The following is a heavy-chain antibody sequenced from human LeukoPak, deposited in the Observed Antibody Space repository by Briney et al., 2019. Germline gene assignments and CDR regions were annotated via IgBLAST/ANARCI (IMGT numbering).Heavy chain of an antibody. CDR3: AKRGVVIRVILVGFHKEAYYFDS. Sequence: GGSLRLSCAAAGFAFSDFWMSWVRQAPGKGLEWVAGISDRGGRTKYADSVKGRFTISRDNSKHTLYLQMNSLRAEDTAVYFCAKRGVVIRVILVGFHKEAYYFDSWGQGALVTVSS. CDR1: GFAFSDFW. CDR2: ISDRGGRT. V-gene: IGHV3-23*01. J-gene: IGHJ4*02. D-gene: IGHD3-22*01.